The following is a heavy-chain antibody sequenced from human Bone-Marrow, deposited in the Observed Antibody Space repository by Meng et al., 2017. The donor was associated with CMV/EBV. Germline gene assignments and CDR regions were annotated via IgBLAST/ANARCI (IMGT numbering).Heavy chain of an antibody. J-gene: IGHJ4*02. V-gene: IGHV1-2*07. Sequence: IHWVRRAPGQWLDWMRGINPNCVAAKYSHKFQGRVTITRDTSIGSAYMDLRRLSSADTAVDYCATASPIGFYDSSGFYHNILYYFDFWGQGTLVTVSS. CDR2: INPNCVAA. CDR3: ATASPIGFYDSSGFYHNILYYFDF. D-gene: IGHD3-22*01.